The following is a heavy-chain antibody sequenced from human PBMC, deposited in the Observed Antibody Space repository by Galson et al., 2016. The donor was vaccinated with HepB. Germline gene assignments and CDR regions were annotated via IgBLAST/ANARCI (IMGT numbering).Heavy chain of an antibody. J-gene: IGHJ4*02. D-gene: IGHD5-18*01. V-gene: IGHV3-23*01. CDR3: AKTAIQLWLRVRYFDY. CDR2: IRGNGGST. CDR1: GFIFSNYA. Sequence: SLRLSCAASGFIFSNYAMSWVRQAPGKGLEWVSGIRGNGGSTYYADSVKGRFTVSRDNSKNTLYLQMNSLRAEDTAVYYCAKTAIQLWLRVRYFDYWGQGTLVTVSS.